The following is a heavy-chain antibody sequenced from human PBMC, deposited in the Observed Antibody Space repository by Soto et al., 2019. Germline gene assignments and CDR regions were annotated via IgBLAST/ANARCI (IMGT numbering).Heavy chain of an antibody. V-gene: IGHV1-46*03. J-gene: IGHJ6*03. D-gene: IGHD2-2*01. CDR1: GYTFTSYY. CDR3: ARAPEGYCSSTSCQYYYYYYYMDV. Sequence: ASVEVSCKASGYTFTSYYMHWVRQAPGQGLEWMGIVNPSGGSTSYAQKFQGRVTMTRDTSTSTVYMELSSLRSEDTAVYYCARAPEGYCSSTSCQYYYYYYYMDVWGKGTTVTVSS. CDR2: VNPSGGST.